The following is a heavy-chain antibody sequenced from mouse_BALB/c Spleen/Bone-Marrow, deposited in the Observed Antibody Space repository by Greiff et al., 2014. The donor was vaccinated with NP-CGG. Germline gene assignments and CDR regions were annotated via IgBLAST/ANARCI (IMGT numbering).Heavy chain of an antibody. Sequence: VHVKQSGPELVKPGASVKVSCKASGYAFTSYNMYWVKQSHGKSLEWIGYIDPYNGGTSYNQKFKGKATLTVGKSSSTAYMHLNSLTSEDSAVYYCARSILGAMDYWGQGTSVTVSS. J-gene: IGHJ4*01. CDR1: GYAFTSYN. V-gene: IGHV1S135*01. D-gene: IGHD4-1*01. CDR2: IDPYNGGT. CDR3: ARSILGAMDY.